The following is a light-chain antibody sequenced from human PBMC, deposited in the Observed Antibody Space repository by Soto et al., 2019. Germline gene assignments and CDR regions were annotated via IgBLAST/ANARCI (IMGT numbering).Light chain of an antibody. Sequence: QSVLTQPPSASGTPGQRVTISCSESSSSIGSNYIYWYQQLPGTAPKLLIYRDSQRPSGVPDRFSCSKSGTSASLAISGLRSEDEADYDCAAWDDSLRGWVFGGGTKLTVL. V-gene: IGLV1-47*01. J-gene: IGLJ3*02. CDR3: AAWDDSLRGWV. CDR2: RDS. CDR1: SSSIGSNY.